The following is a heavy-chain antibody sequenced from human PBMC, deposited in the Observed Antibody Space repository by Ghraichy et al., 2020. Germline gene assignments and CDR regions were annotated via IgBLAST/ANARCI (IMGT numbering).Heavy chain of an antibody. J-gene: IGHJ2*01. CDR1: GFTFSSYS. CDR3: ARDVADGFDL. V-gene: IGHV3-21*01. Sequence: GGSLRLYCAASGFTFSSYSMNWVRQAPGKGLEWVSSISSSSSYIYYADSVKGRFTISRDNAKNSLYLQMNSLRAEDTAVYYCARDVADGFDLWGRGTLVTVSS. CDR2: ISSSSSYI. D-gene: IGHD6-13*01.